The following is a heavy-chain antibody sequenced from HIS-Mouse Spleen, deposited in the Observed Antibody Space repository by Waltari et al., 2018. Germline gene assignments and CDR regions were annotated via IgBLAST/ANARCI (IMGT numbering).Heavy chain of an antibody. V-gene: IGHV4-39*07. Sequence: QLQLQESGPGLVKPSEPLSLTCTVSGGSISSSRYYWGWIRQPPGKGLEWSGSIYYSGSTYYNPSLKSRVTISVDTSKNQFSLKLSSVTAADTAVYYCAREIPYSSSWYDWYFDLWGRGTLVTVSS. D-gene: IGHD6-13*01. CDR2: IYYSGST. CDR1: GGSISSSRYY. J-gene: IGHJ2*01. CDR3: AREIPYSSSWYDWYFDL.